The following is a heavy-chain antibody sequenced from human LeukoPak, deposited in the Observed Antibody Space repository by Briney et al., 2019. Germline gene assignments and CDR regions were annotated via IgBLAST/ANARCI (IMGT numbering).Heavy chain of an antibody. Sequence: ASXKVSCKASGYTFTSYYMHWVRQAPGQGLEWMGIINPSGGSTSYAQKFQGRVTMTRDTSTSTVYMELSSLRSEDTAVYYCALMVRGVITGDLDYGGQGTLVTVS. V-gene: IGHV1-46*01. CDR1: GYTFTSYY. J-gene: IGHJ4*02. CDR3: ALMVRGVITGDLDY. D-gene: IGHD3-10*01. CDR2: INPSGGST.